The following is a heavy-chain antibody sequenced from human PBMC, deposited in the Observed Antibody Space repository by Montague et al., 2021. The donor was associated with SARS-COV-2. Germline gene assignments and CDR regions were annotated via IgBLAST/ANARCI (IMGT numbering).Heavy chain of an antibody. J-gene: IGHJ3*02. Sequence: SETLSLTCAVSGGSFSNYYWSWIRQPPGEGLERIGEVNQSGTTIYNPSVKSGVTISEDTSKNQFYLRLNSVTAADTAVYYCARGRGPVVVPGAGPAGRAFDIWGQGTMVTVPS. V-gene: IGHV4-34*01. CDR1: GGSFSNYY. D-gene: IGHD2-2*01. CDR3: ARGRGPVVVPGAGPAGRAFDI. CDR2: VNQSGTT.